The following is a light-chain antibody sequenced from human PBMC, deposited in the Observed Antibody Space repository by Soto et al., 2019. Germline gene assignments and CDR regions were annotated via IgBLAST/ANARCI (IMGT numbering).Light chain of an antibody. CDR1: NIANIY. V-gene: IGLV1-51*01. CDR2: DNN. Sequence: QSVLTQPPSVSAAPGQTVTISCSNIANIYVSWYQQLPGTVPKLLIYDNNRRPSGIPDRFSGSKSGTSATLDITGLQTGDEADYYCATWSSSLSVVVFGGGTKLTVL. J-gene: IGLJ3*02. CDR3: ATWSSSLSVVV.